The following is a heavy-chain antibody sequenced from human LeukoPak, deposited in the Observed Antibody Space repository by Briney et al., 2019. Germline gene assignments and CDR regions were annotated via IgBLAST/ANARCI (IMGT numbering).Heavy chain of an antibody. CDR3: ARRLFSSDSSGWQNYYYMDV. D-gene: IGHD6-19*01. Sequence: GASVKVSCKASGYTFTSYGISWVRQAPGQGLEWMGWISAYNGNTNYAQKLQGRVTMTTDTSTSTAYMELRSLRSDDTAVYYCARRLFSSDSSGWQNYYYMDVWGKGTTVTISS. J-gene: IGHJ6*03. V-gene: IGHV1-18*01. CDR2: ISAYNGNT. CDR1: GYTFTSYG.